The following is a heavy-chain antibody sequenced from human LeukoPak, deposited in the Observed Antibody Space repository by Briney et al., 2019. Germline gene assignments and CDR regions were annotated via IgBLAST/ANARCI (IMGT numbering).Heavy chain of an antibody. CDR2: IIPIFGTA. J-gene: IGHJ6*03. Sequence: SVKVSCKASGGTFSSYAISWVRQAPGQGLEWMGGIIPIFGTANYAQKFQGRVTITTDESTSTAYMELSSLRSEDTAVYYCARVLAVGYYYYYMDVWGKGTTVTVSS. CDR1: GGTFSSYA. D-gene: IGHD4/OR15-4a*01. V-gene: IGHV1-69*05. CDR3: ARVLAVGYYYYYMDV.